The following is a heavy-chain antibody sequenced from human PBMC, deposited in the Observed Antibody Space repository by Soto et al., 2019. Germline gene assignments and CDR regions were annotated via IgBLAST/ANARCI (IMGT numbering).Heavy chain of an antibody. D-gene: IGHD6-13*01. J-gene: IGHJ4*01. CDR2: MNANSGNT. Sequence: ASVKVSCKASGSTFSSYDINWVRQAPGQGLEWMGWMNANSGNTVYAQNFQGRVTMTRNTSIGTAYMELSSLRSEDTAVYYCARALFAAAPDDYWGQ. CDR1: GSTFSSYD. V-gene: IGHV1-8*01. CDR3: ARALFAAAPDDY.